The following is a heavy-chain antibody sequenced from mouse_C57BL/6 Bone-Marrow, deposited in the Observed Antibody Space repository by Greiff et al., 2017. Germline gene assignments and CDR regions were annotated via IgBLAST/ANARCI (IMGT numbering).Heavy chain of an antibody. Sequence: VQLQQSGAELVKPGASVKLSCKASGYTFTTYPIEWMKQNHGKSLEWIGNFHPYNDDTKYNEKFKGKATLTVDKSSSTVYLELSRLASDDSAVYYCARGGNYGGYYFDCWGQGTTLTVSS. CDR2: FHPYNDDT. J-gene: IGHJ2*01. CDR1: GYTFTTYP. CDR3: ARGGNYGGYYFDC. D-gene: IGHD2-1*01. V-gene: IGHV1-47*01.